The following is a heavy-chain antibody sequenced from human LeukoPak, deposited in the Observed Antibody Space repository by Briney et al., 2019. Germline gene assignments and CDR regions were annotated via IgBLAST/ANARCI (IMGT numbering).Heavy chain of an antibody. D-gene: IGHD3-16*01. CDR2: IYSGGST. CDR3: AKAGGLQLFDY. J-gene: IGHJ4*02. V-gene: IGHV3-53*01. Sequence: PGGSLRLSCAASGFTFSSNYMSWVRQAPGKGLEWVSVIYSGGSTYYSDSVKDRLTISRDNSKNTLYLQMNSLRAEDTAVYYGAKAGGLQLFDYWGQGTLVTVSS. CDR1: GFTFSSNY.